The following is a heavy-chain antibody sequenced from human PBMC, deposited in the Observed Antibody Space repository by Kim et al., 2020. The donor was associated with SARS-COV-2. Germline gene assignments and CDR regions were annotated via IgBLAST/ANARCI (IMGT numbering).Heavy chain of an antibody. J-gene: IGHJ1*01. V-gene: IGHV4-59*12. CDR3: AGPDGDYVGF. Sequence: SETLSLTCTVSGGSINSYSWSWIRQPPGKGLEWIGFTYYGGSLKYNPSFKSRVPISVTKSQSQFFWKLRSGTAADTAVYYCAGPDGDYVGFWGEGTLVT. CDR2: TYYGGSL. D-gene: IGHD3-16*01. CDR1: GGSINSYS.